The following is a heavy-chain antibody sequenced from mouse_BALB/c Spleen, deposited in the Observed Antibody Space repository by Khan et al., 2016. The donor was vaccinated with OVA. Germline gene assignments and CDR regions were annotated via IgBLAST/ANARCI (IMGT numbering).Heavy chain of an antibody. D-gene: IGHD2-5*01. CDR3: ARAYYSNYREAMDY. J-gene: IGHJ4*01. CDR1: GFSLTGYG. CDR2: IWGDGST. V-gene: IGHV2-6-7*01. Sequence: QVQLKESGPGLVAPSQSLSITCTVSGFSLTGYGVNWVRQPPGKGLGWLGMIWGDGSTDYNSALQSRLSISKDNSKSQVFLKMNSLQTDDTARYYCARAYYSNYREAMDYWGQGTSVTVSS.